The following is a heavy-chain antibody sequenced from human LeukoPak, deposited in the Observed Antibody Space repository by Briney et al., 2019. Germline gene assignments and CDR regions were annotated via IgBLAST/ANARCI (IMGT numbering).Heavy chain of an antibody. CDR3: AKVYNWKYGHHDF. CDR2: ISGSDGTT. CDR1: GFTFSSYA. D-gene: IGHD1-1*01. Sequence: GGSQRLSCAASGFTFSSYAMSWVRQAPGKGLEWVSSISGSDGTTYYADSVKGRFTISRDNSKYTLSLQMNSLRTEDTAVYYWAKVYNWKYGHHDFWGQGTLVTVSS. J-gene: IGHJ4*02. V-gene: IGHV3-23*01.